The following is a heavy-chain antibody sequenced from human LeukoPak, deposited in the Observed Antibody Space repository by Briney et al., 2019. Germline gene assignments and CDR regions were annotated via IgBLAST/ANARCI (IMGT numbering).Heavy chain of an antibody. V-gene: IGHV2-70*04. Sequence: SDPTLVKPTQTLTLTCSFSGFSLSTPGMRVSWIRQPPGKALEWLARIGWDDDKFYRTSLRTRLTISKDTSKDQVVFTMTHMDPVDTGTYYCARMAYSGSYWTSFDYWGKGTLVIVSS. CDR3: ARMAYSGSYWTSFDY. J-gene: IGHJ4*02. D-gene: IGHD1-26*01. CDR2: IGWDDDK. CDR1: GFSLSTPGMR.